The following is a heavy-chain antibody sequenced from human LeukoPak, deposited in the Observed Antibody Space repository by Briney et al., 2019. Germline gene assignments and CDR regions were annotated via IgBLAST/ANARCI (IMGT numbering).Heavy chain of an antibody. CDR3: ATRDYFDY. CDR2: INSDGSST. D-gene: IGHD5-24*01. J-gene: IGHJ4*02. CDR1: GFSLSSYW. V-gene: IGHV3-74*01. Sequence: PGGTLRLSCAASGFSLSSYWMHWVRQAPGKGLVWVARINSDGSSTYYADSVKGRFTIARDNAKNTLYLQMNSLRAEDTAVYYCATRDYFDYWGQGTLVTV.